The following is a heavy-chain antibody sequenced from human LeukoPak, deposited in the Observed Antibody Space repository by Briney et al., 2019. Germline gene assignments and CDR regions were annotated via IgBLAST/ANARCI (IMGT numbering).Heavy chain of an antibody. D-gene: IGHD6-19*01. Sequence: PGVSLRLSCVASGFTLSNSWMHWVRQAPGKGLVWVSRINMDGSTTNYADSVRGRFTISRDNAKNTLHLQMNSLRAEDTAVYYCVRSVSGWYGFFDYWGQGTLVTLSS. J-gene: IGHJ4*02. CDR1: GFTLSNSW. CDR3: VRSVSGWYGFFDY. V-gene: IGHV3-74*01. CDR2: INMDGSTT.